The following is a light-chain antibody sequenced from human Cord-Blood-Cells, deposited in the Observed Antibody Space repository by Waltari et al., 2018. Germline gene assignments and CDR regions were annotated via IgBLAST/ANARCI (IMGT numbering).Light chain of an antibody. V-gene: IGKV4-1*01. J-gene: IGKJ1*01. CDR3: QQYYSTPRT. CDR1: RSVLYSSNNKNY. CDR2: WAS. Sequence: DIVMTQPPASLAVSLGESATINFRSSRSVLYSSNNKNYLAWYQQKPGQPPKLLIYWASTRESGVPDRFSGSGSGTDFTLTISSLQAEDVAVYYCQQYYSTPRTFGQGTKVEIK.